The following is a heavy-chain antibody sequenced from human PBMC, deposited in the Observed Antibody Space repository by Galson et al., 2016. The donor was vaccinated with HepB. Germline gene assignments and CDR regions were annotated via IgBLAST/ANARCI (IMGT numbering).Heavy chain of an antibody. D-gene: IGHD2-15*01. CDR3: ARELLLGYWFDP. Sequence: TLSLTCTVSGGSISSGDYYWTWIRQPPGKGLEWIGYIYYSGSTEYNESLKSRISMSVDTSKNQFSLKLTSVTAAATAVYYCARELLLGYWFDPWDPGTLVTVSS. J-gene: IGHJ5*02. CDR1: GGSISSGDYY. V-gene: IGHV4-30-4*08. CDR2: IYYSGST.